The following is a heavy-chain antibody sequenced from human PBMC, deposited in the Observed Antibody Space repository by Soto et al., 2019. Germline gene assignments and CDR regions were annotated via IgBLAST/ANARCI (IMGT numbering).Heavy chain of an antibody. J-gene: IGHJ4*02. CDR3: AGGLPSGVGAVDY. D-gene: IGHD1-26*01. Sequence: SETLSLTCAVYGGSFSGYYWSWIRQPPGKGLEWIGEINHSGSTNYNPSLKRRVTISVDTSKNQFSLKLSSVTAADTAVYYCAGGLPSGVGAVDYWGQGTLVTVSS. CDR2: INHSGST. CDR1: GGSFSGYY. V-gene: IGHV4-34*01.